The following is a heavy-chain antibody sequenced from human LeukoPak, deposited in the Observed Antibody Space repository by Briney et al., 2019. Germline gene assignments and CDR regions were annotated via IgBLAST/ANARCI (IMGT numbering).Heavy chain of an antibody. V-gene: IGHV3-74*01. J-gene: IGHJ4*02. Sequence: GGSLRLSCAASGFTFSTYWMHWVRQGPGKGLVWVSRINPDGSGTSHADSVKGRFTISRDNAKNTLYLQMNSLRAEDTAVYYCARGVSSSSFFYNGYWGQGTLVTVSS. CDR1: GFTFSTYW. CDR2: INPDGSGT. D-gene: IGHD6-6*01. CDR3: ARGVSSSSFFYNGY.